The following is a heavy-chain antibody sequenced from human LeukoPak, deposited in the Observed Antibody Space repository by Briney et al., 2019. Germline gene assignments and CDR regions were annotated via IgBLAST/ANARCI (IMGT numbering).Heavy chain of an antibody. V-gene: IGHV3-53*01. CDR1: GFTVSSNY. CDR2: IYSGGST. CDR3: AKVGYDSSGYHYYYYYYMDV. J-gene: IGHJ6*03. D-gene: IGHD3-22*01. Sequence: GGSLRLSCAASGFTVSSNYMSWVRQAPGKGLEWVSIIYSGGSTYYADSVKGRFTISRDNSKNTLYLQMNSLRAEDTAVYYCAKVGYDSSGYHYYYYYYMDVWGKGTTVTVSS.